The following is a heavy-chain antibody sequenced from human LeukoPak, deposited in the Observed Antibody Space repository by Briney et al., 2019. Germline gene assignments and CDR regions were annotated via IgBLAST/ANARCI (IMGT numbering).Heavy chain of an antibody. CDR1: GFTFSSYA. J-gene: IGHJ4*02. Sequence: GGSLRLSCAASGFTFSSYAMSWVRQAPGKGLEWVSAISGSGGSTYYADSVKGRFTISRDNSTNTLYLQMNSLRAEDTAVYYCAKDREMATITFDYWGQGTLVTVSS. V-gene: IGHV3-23*01. CDR2: ISGSGGST. D-gene: IGHD5-24*01. CDR3: AKDREMATITFDY.